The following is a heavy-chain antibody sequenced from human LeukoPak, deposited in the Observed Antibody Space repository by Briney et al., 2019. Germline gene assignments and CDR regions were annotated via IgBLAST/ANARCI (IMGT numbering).Heavy chain of an antibody. CDR2: IRYDGSNK. CDR3: ARGQFEAWIQLWPTLGY. J-gene: IGHJ4*02. CDR1: GFTFSSYS. D-gene: IGHD5-18*01. Sequence: SGGSLRLSCAASGFTFSSYSMHWVRQAPGKGLEWVAFIRYDGSNKYYADSVKGRFTISRDNSKNTLYVQMNSLRAEDTAVYYCARGQFEAWIQLWPTLGYWGQGTLVTVSS. V-gene: IGHV3-30*02.